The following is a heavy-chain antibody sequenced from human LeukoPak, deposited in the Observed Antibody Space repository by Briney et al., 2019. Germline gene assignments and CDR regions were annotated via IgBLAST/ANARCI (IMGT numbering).Heavy chain of an antibody. CDR1: GGSMSSGDHY. D-gene: IGHD3-22*01. J-gene: IGHJ3*01. CDR3: ARDRGYYDSSGAFDL. CDR2: IYYSGTT. Sequence: SETLSLTCTVSGGSMSSGDHYWTWIRQSPGKGLEWLAYIYYSGTTYYNPSLKSRVTISVDTSKNQFSLKLSSVTAADTAVYYCARDRGYYDSSGAFDLWGQGTMVTVSP. V-gene: IGHV4-30-4*08.